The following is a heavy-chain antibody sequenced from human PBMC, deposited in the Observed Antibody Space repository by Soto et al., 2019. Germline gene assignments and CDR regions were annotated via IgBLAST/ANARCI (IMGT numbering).Heavy chain of an antibody. CDR3: ARDSYSSLFDS. Sequence: GGSLRLSCVGSGFTLSSSSMSWVRQTPGKGLEWVSSITTGNDYISYADSVKGRFTISRDNAKNSLFLRMNSLRADDTALYFCARDSYSSLFDSWGQGTLVTVSS. CDR2: ITTGNDYI. D-gene: IGHD6-19*01. V-gene: IGHV3-21*01. CDR1: GFTLSSSS. J-gene: IGHJ5*01.